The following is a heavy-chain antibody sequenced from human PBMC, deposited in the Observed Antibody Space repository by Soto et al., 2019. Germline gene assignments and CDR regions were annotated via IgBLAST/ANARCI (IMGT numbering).Heavy chain of an antibody. CDR2: ISSSGSYI. Sequence: PGGSLRLSCVASGFTFSSYYMNWVRQAPGKGLEWVSSISSSGSYIYYADSVKGRFTISRDYAKNSLYLQMDSLRAEDTAVYYCARGSTEADYWGPGTLVTVSS. J-gene: IGHJ4*02. D-gene: IGHD6-13*01. CDR1: GFTFSSYY. V-gene: IGHV3-21*01. CDR3: ARGSTEADY.